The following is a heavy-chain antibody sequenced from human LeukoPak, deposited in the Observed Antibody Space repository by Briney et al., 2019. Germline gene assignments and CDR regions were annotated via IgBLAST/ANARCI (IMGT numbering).Heavy chain of an antibody. V-gene: IGHV3-7*01. Sequence: GGSLRLSCEASGFTFSSHWMSWVRQAPGKGLEWVANIKADGSEKYYVDSVKGRFTISRDNAKNSLYLQMNSLRAEDTAVYYCVREKQIFGVVIDYWGQGTLVTVSS. J-gene: IGHJ4*02. CDR3: VREKQIFGVVIDY. D-gene: IGHD3-3*01. CDR1: GFTFSSHW. CDR2: IKADGSEK.